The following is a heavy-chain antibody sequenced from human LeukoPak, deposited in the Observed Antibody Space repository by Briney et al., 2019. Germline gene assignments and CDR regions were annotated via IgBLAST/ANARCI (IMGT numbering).Heavy chain of an antibody. Sequence: PSETLSLTCAVYGESFSGYYWSWIRQPPGKGLEWIGEINHSGSTNYNPSLKSRVTISVDTSKNQFSLKLSSVTAADTAVYYCARANMVRGVGSFFDRNWFDPWGQGTLVTVSS. CDR3: ARANMVRGVGSFFDRNWFDP. D-gene: IGHD3-10*01. CDR2: INHSGST. J-gene: IGHJ5*02. V-gene: IGHV4-34*01. CDR1: GESFSGYY.